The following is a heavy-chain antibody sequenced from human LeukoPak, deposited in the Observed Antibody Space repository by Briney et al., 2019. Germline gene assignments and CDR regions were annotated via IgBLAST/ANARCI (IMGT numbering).Heavy chain of an antibody. CDR1: GFTFSSYE. Sequence: PGGSLRLSCAASGFTFSSYEMNWVRQAPGKGLEWVSYISSSGSTIYYADSVKGRFTISRDNSKNTLYLQMDSLRAEDTAVYYCARARLPSYSSSSLDYWGQGTLVTVSS. J-gene: IGHJ4*02. CDR2: ISSSGSTI. D-gene: IGHD6-6*01. V-gene: IGHV3-48*03. CDR3: ARARLPSYSSSSLDY.